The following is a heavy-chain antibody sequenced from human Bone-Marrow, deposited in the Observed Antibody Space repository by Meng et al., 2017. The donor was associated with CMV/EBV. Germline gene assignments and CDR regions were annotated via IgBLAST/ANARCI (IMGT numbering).Heavy chain of an antibody. J-gene: IGHJ6*02. D-gene: IGHD2-2*02. CDR1: GYTFTSYG. CDR3: AIDCSSTSCYTGRGYYYYYGMDV. V-gene: IGHV1-2*02. CDR2: INPKSGAT. Sequence: ASVKVSCKASGYTFTSYGISWVRQAPGQGLEWMGWINPKSGATNYAQKFQGRVTMTRDTSISTAYMELSRLRSDDTAVYYCAIDCSSTSCYTGRGYYYYYGMDVWGQGTTVTVSS.